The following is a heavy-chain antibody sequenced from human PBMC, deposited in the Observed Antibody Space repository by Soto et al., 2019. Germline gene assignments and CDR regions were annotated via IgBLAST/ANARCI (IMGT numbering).Heavy chain of an antibody. V-gene: IGHV5-10-1*01. Sequence: PGESLKISCKGSGYSFTSYWISWVRQMPGKGLEWMGRIDPSDSYTNYSPSFQGHVTISADKSISTAYLQWSSLKASDTAMYYCCRAVAGDYYYYGMDVWGQGTKVTVSS. CDR1: GYSFTSYW. D-gene: IGHD6-19*01. CDR2: IDPSDSYT. J-gene: IGHJ6*02. CDR3: CRAVAGDYYYYGMDV.